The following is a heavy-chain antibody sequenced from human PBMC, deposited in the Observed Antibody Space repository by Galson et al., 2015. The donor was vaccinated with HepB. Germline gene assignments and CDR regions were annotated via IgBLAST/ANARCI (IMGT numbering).Heavy chain of an antibody. Sequence: SLRLSCAASGFTFGSHAMSWVRQGPGKGLEWVSAISGPGGTTYFADSVKGRFSISRDNSKNTLFLQMNSLRVEDTAIYYCAKDLGITVAGDFDYWGQGTTVTVSS. CDR3: AKDLGITVAGDFDY. D-gene: IGHD6-19*01. CDR1: GFTFGSHA. J-gene: IGHJ4*03. V-gene: IGHV3-23*01. CDR2: ISGPGGTT.